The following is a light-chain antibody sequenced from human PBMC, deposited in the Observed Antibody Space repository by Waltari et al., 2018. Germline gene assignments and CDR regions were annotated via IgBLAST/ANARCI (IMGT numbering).Light chain of an antibody. V-gene: IGLV2-14*03. Sequence: QSALTQPASVSGSPGQSIAISCSGSSTDIGAHHFVPWYQQHPGKAPKLIIFDVSSRPSGISLRFSGSKFGNTASLTISGLQAEDEADYFCSSYTRGRTYVFGSGTKVTVL. CDR2: DVS. J-gene: IGLJ1*01. CDR1: STDIGAHHF. CDR3: SSYTRGRTYV.